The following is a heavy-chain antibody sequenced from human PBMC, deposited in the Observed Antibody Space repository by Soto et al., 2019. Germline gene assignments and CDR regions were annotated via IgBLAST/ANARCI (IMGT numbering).Heavy chain of an antibody. Sequence: GDSVKVSCKASGYTFTSYAMHRVRQAPGQRLERMGWINAGNGNTKYSQKFQGRVTITRDTSASTAYMELSSLRSEDTAVFYFARVIRVVPAANYYYGMYVCTQGTTVTVSS. CDR1: GYTFTSYA. CDR2: INAGNGNT. CDR3: ARVIRVVPAANYYYGMYV. D-gene: IGHD2-2*01. J-gene: IGHJ6*02. V-gene: IGHV1-3*01.